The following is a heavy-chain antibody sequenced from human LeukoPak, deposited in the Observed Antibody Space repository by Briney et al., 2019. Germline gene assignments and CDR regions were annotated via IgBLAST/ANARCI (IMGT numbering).Heavy chain of an antibody. V-gene: IGHV3-23*01. CDR2: ISGSGGSA. D-gene: IGHD2-15*01. Sequence: PGGSLRLSCAASGFTFSSYAMSWVRQAPGKGLEWVSAISGSGGSAYYADSVKGRFTISRDNSKNTLYLQMNSLRAEDTAVYYGAKEKDIVVVVAASDYWGQGTLVTVSS. J-gene: IGHJ4*02. CDR1: GFTFSSYA. CDR3: AKEKDIVVVVAASDY.